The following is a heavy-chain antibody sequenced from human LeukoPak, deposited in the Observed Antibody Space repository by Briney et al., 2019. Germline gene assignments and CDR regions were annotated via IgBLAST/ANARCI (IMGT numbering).Heavy chain of an antibody. CDR3: ARSLGEYYDSSGYLDY. CDR1: SGTISSSSYF. V-gene: IGHV4-39*01. Sequence: PSETLSLTCNVSSGTISSSSYFWGWIRQPPGNGLEWIGNIYYSGSTHYNPSLKSRLTISVDTSKNQFSLNLSSVTAADTAVYYCARSLGEYYDSSGYLDYWGQGTLVTVSS. CDR2: IYYSGST. D-gene: IGHD3-22*01. J-gene: IGHJ4*02.